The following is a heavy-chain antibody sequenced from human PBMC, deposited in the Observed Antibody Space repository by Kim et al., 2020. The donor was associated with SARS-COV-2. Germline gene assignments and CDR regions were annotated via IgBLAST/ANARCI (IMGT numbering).Heavy chain of an antibody. D-gene: IGHD6-19*01. J-gene: IGHJ5*02. CDR3: AKDLVAVAGTRSWFDP. Sequence: SVKGRFTISRVNSKNTLYLQMNSLRAEDTAVYYCAKDLVAVAGTRSWFDPWGQGTLVTVSS. V-gene: IGHV3-30*02.